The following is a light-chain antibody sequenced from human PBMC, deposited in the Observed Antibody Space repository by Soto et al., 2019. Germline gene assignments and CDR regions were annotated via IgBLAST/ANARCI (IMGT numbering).Light chain of an antibody. CDR1: QDINNY. CDR3: QQNDDLPLT. CDR2: EAS. Sequence: DLQMTQSPSSLSASAGDRVTITCQASQDINNYLNWYQQKPGKAPKLLIYEASNLETGVSSRFSGSGSGTDFTFTISSLQPEDIGTYYCQQNDDLPLTFGGGTKVEI. V-gene: IGKV1-33*01. J-gene: IGKJ4*01.